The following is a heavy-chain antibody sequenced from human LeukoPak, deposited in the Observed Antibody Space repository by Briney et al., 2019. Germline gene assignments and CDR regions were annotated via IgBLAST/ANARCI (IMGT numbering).Heavy chain of an antibody. Sequence: SETLSLTCTVSGGSISTYFWSWIRQPAGKGLEWIGRLYTSGSTNYNPSLKSRLTMSADTSKNQFSLNLRSVTAADTAIYYCARDRVDSSGYYYYYGIDVWDQGTAVTVSS. CDR2: LYTSGST. V-gene: IGHV4-4*07. CDR1: GGSISTYF. CDR3: ARDRVDSSGYYYYYGIDV. J-gene: IGHJ6*02. D-gene: IGHD3-22*01.